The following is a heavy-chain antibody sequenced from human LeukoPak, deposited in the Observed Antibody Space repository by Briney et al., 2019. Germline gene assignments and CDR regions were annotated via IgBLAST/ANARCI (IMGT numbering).Heavy chain of an antibody. CDR2: IRYDGSNK. V-gene: IGHV3-30*02. D-gene: IGHD2-2*01. CDR3: AKDLNRYQLLYYFDY. Sequence: GGSLRLSCAASGFTFSSYGMHWVRQAPGKGLEWVAFIRYDGSNKYYADSVKGRFTISRDNSKNTLYPQMNSLRAEDTAVYYCAKDLNRYQLLYYFDYWGQGTLVTVSS. J-gene: IGHJ4*02. CDR1: GFTFSSYG.